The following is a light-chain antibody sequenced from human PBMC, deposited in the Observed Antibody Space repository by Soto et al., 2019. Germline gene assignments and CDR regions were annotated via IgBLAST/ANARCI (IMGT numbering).Light chain of an antibody. CDR3: QHRMNWPLT. CDR2: DAS. Sequence: EIVLTQSPGILYLSPGDRATLSCRASQTVSSYLLWYQQKPGQAPRLLIYDASNRATGVPARFTGSGSETDFTLTISSLEPEDFAVYYCQHRMNWPLTFGQGTRLEI. J-gene: IGKJ5*01. CDR1: QTVSSY. V-gene: IGKV3-11*01.